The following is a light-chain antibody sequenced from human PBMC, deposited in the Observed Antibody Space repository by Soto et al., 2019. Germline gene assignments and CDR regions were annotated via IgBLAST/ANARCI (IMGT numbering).Light chain of an antibody. Sequence: EIVMTQSPGALSVSPGERVTFSCRASESVGNNLARYQQRPGQTPSLLIYGASIRAPGVPARFSGSGSGTEFTLTISSLQSEDFAVYYCHQYNNWPRAFGQGTKLDLK. CDR3: HQYNNWPRA. CDR2: GAS. V-gene: IGKV3-15*01. J-gene: IGKJ2*01. CDR1: ESVGNN.